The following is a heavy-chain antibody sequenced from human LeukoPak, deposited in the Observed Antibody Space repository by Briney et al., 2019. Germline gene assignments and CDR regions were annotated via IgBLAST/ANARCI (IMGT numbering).Heavy chain of an antibody. CDR1: GFTFSSYW. V-gene: IGHV3-74*01. D-gene: IGHD3-9*01. CDR2: INNDGSTT. CDR3: AREFYDILTGAFDI. J-gene: IGHJ3*02. Sequence: PGGSLRLSCAASGFTFSSYWMHWVRQAPGKGLVWVSRINNDGSTTSYADSVKGRFTFSRDNAKNTLYLQMNSLRAEDTAVYYCAREFYDILTGAFDIWGQGTMVTVSS.